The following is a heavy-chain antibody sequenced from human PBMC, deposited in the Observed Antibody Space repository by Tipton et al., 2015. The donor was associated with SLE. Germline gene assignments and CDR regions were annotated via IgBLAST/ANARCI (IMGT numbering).Heavy chain of an antibody. CDR3: ARGYPMDH. Sequence: TLSLTCTVSGGSISSSHYYWDWIRQPPGKGLEWLGSIYSSGGTYYNPSLKSRVTISVDTSKNQFYLRLSSVTAADAAVYYCARGYPMDHWGQGTLVTVSS. CDR2: IYSSGGT. CDR1: GGSISSSHYY. D-gene: IGHD6-13*01. J-gene: IGHJ4*02. V-gene: IGHV4-39*07.